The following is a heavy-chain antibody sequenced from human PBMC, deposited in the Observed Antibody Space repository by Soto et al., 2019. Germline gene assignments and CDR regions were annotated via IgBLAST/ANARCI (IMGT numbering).Heavy chain of an antibody. Sequence: EVQLVASGGGLVQPGGSLKLSCVAAGYSLSGSSIHWVRQASGKGLEWLGRIRAKANNYATSYAASVNGRFTIFRDDSKNTAYLQMNSLKIEDTAVYYCTTKDYWGRGSLVTVSS. CDR3: TTKDY. CDR2: IRAKANNYAT. J-gene: IGHJ4*02. V-gene: IGHV3-73*02. CDR1: GYSLSGSS.